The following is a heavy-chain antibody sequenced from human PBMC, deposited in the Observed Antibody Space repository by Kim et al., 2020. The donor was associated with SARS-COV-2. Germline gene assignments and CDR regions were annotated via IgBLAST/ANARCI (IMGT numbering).Heavy chain of an antibody. V-gene: IGHV4-39*01. J-gene: IGHJ4*02. D-gene: IGHD5-18*01. CDR3: ARARGYSYGSLDY. CDR1: GDSISSSGYY. Sequence: SQTLSLTCTVSGDSISSSGYYWGWIRQPPGKGLEWIGTIYCSGSTYYNPSLKSRVTISVDTSRNQFSLQLNSVTAADTAVYYCARARGYSYGSLDYWGQG. CDR2: IYCSGST.